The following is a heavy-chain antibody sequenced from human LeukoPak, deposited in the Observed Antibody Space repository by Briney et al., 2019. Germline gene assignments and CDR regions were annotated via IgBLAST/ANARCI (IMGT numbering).Heavy chain of an antibody. Sequence: GGSLRLSCVVSGLTFSNYWMIWVRQAPGKGLESVALIKEDGSAKYYLDSVKGRFTISRDNAKNSLYLEMNSLRAEDTAVYYCARDCTRFLEGRGLDPWGQGTLVTVSS. CDR3: ARDCTRFLEGRGLDP. J-gene: IGHJ5*02. V-gene: IGHV3-7*01. CDR1: GLTFSNYW. D-gene: IGHD3-3*01. CDR2: IKEDGSAK.